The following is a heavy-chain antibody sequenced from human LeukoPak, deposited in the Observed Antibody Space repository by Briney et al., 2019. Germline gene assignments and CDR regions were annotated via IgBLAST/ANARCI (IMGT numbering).Heavy chain of an antibody. J-gene: IGHJ6*02. CDR2: INPSGGRA. V-gene: IGHV1-46*01. D-gene: IGHD5-18*01. Sequence: ASVKVSCKASEYTFTSYYMHWVRQAPGQGLEWMGIINPSGGRASYAQKFQGRVTMTRDTSTSTVYMELSSLRSEDTAVYYCARPERGYSYGAYYYYGMDVWGQGTTVTVSS. CDR3: ARPERGYSYGAYYYYGMDV. CDR1: EYTFTSYY.